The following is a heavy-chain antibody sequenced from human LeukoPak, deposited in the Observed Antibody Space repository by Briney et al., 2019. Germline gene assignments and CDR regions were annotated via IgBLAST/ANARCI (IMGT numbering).Heavy chain of an antibody. CDR1: GGSISSSSYY. CDR3: AGSAKTGYEYFQH. CDR2: IYYSGST. J-gene: IGHJ1*01. D-gene: IGHD3-9*01. Sequence: NASETLSLTCTVSGGSISSSSYYWGWIRQPPGKGLEWIGSIYYSGSTYYNPSLKSRVTISVDTSKNQFSLKLSSVTAADTAVYYCAGSAKTGYEYFQHWGQGTLVTVSS. V-gene: IGHV4-39*01.